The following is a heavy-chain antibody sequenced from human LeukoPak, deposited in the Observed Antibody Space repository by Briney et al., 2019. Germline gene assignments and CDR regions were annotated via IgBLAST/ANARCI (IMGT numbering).Heavy chain of an antibody. V-gene: IGHV4-39*01. CDR1: GGSISSSSYY. J-gene: IGHJ6*03. CDR3: ARHPLTGTERYYYYYYMDV. Sequence: PSETLSLTCTVSGGSISSSSYYWGWIRQPPGKGLEWIGSIYSSGSTYYNPSLKSRVTISVDTSKNQFSLKLSSVTAADTAVYYCARHPLTGTERYYYYYYMDVWGKGTTVTVSS. D-gene: IGHD1-20*01. CDR2: IYSSGST.